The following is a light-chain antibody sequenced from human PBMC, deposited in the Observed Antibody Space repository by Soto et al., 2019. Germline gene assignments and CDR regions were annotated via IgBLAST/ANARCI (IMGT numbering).Light chain of an antibody. CDR1: QSISSW. Sequence: DIQWTQPLSTRPASVGAKVTITGRASQSISSWVAWYQQKPGKAPKLLIYKASSLESGVPSRFSGSGSGTEFTLTISSLQPDDFATYYCQQYNSYSWTFGQGTKV. V-gene: IGKV1-5*03. CDR3: QQYNSYSWT. CDR2: KAS. J-gene: IGKJ1*01.